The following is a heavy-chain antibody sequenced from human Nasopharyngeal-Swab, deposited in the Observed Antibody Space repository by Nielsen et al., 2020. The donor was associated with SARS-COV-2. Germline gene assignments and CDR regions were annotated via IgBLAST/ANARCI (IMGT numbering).Heavy chain of an antibody. CDR1: GFTFISYW. CDR2: IKQDGSEK. Sequence: GGSLRLSCAASGFTFISYWMSWVRQAPGKGLEWVANIKQDGSEKYYVDSVKGRFTISRDNAKNSLYLQMNSLRAEDTAVYYCARDSKVRVVGFDYWGQGTLVTVSS. J-gene: IGHJ4*02. V-gene: IGHV3-7*01. CDR3: ARDSKVRVVGFDY. D-gene: IGHD3-10*01.